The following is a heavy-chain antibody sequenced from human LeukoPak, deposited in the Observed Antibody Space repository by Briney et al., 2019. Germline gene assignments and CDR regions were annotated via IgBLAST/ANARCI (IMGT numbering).Heavy chain of an antibody. V-gene: IGHV3-21*01. CDR1: GFTFSSYS. D-gene: IGHD3-22*01. J-gene: IGHJ6*03. CDR2: ISSSSSYI. Sequence: GGSLRLSCAASGFTFSSYSMNWVRQAPGKGLEWVSSISSSSSYIYYADSVKGRFTISRDNAKNSLYLQMNSLRAEDTAVYYCARFSQGTNYYDSSGYYLYYYYMDVWGKGTMVTVSS. CDR3: ARFSQGTNYYDSSGYYLYYYYMDV.